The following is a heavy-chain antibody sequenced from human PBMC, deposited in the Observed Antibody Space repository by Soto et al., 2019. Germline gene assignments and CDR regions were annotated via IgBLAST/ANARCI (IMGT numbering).Heavy chain of an antibody. CDR2: IIPIFGTA. CDR1: GGTXIRYS. J-gene: IGHJ4*02. D-gene: IGHD1-26*01. V-gene: IGHV1-69*13. Sequence: SXKVSFQAAGGTXIRYSSRLGRQAPGQGLEWSGGIIPIFGTANYAQKFQGRVTITADESTSTAYMALSSMRTEDTAVYYCARVGAARTTDYWGQATLVTVSS. CDR3: ARVGAARTTDY.